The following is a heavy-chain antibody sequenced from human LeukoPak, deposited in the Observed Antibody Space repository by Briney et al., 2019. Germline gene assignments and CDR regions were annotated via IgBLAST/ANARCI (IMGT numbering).Heavy chain of an antibody. D-gene: IGHD3-10*01. V-gene: IGHV4-31*03. CDR3: ARAHRDPEFFFDY. CDR2: IYYSGST. J-gene: IGHJ4*02. Sequence: TLSLTCTVSGGSIGSGGYYWSWIRQHAGKGLEWIGYIYYSGSTYYNPSLKSRVTISVDTSKNQFSLKLSSVTAADTAVYYCARAHRDPEFFFDYWGQGTLVTVSS. CDR1: GGSIGSGGYY.